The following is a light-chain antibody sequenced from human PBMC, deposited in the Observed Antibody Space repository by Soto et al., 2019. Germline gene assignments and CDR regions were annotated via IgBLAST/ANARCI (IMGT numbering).Light chain of an antibody. J-gene: IGLJ1*01. CDR1: TSDIGDYNY. CDR2: EIS. CDR3: GSYTGHNTLV. V-gene: IGLV2-14*01. Sequence: QSVLTQPASVSGAPGQSITISCTGTTSDIGDYNYVSWYQQSPGKAPKLLIYEISDRPSGVSNRFSGSKSGNTASLTISGLQTEDEADYCCGSYTGHNTLVFGTGTKLTVL.